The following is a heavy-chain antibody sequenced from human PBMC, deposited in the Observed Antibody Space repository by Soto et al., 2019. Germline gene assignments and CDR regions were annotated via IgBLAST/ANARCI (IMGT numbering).Heavy chain of an antibody. J-gene: IGHJ4*02. CDR2: ISGSGGST. Sequence: GGSLRLSCVATGFTFSTYAMSWVRQAPGKGLEWVSAISGSGGSTYYADSVKGRFTISRDNSKNTLYLQMNSLRAEDTAVYYCAKDINIVVVPAAKDHWGQGTLVTVSS. V-gene: IGHV3-23*01. D-gene: IGHD2-2*01. CDR3: AKDINIVVVPAAKDH. CDR1: GFTFSTYA.